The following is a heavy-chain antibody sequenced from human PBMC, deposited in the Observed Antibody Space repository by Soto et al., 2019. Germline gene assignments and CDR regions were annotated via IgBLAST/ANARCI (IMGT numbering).Heavy chain of an antibody. D-gene: IGHD3-3*01. CDR3: ARVRGSGYSNNWFDP. CDR1: GYSLSSYG. J-gene: IGHJ5*02. V-gene: IGHV1-18*04. Sequence: XSVKGACKAVGYSLSSYGVGWVRQAPGQGLEWMGWISAYNGNTNYAQKLQGRVTMTTDTSTSTAYMELRSLRSDDTAVYYCARVRGSGYSNNWFDPWGQATLVTVSS. CDR2: ISAYNGNT.